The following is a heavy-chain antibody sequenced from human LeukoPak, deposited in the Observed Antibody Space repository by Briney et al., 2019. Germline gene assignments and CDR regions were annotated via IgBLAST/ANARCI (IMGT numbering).Heavy chain of an antibody. Sequence: GGSLRLSCAASGFTFSSYGMHWVRQAPGKGLEWVAFIRYDGSNKYYADSVKGRFTISRDNSKNTLYLQMNSLGAEDTAVYYCAKDFEILGSGSYPPPYYMDVWGKGTTVTISS. CDR2: IRYDGSNK. CDR1: GFTFSSYG. J-gene: IGHJ6*03. D-gene: IGHD3-10*01. V-gene: IGHV3-30*02. CDR3: AKDFEILGSGSYPPPYYMDV.